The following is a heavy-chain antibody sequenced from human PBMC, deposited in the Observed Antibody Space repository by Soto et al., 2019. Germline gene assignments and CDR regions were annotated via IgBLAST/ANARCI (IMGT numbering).Heavy chain of an antibody. CDR3: AREDYRLDV. CDR1: GFTVSSNY. J-gene: IGHJ6*02. V-gene: IGHV3-53*01. CDR2: IYSGGST. Sequence: SLRPSGSDSGFTVSSNYMSWVRQAPGKGLEWVSVIYSGGSTYYADSVKGRFTISRDNSKNTLYLQMNRLGAEDTAVYFSAREDYRLDVWGQAITVT.